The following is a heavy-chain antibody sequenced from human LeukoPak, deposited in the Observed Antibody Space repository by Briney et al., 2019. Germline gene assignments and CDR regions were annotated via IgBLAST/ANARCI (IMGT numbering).Heavy chain of an antibody. CDR3: ARDHSSSWFDY. J-gene: IGHJ4*02. CDR2: ISYDGSNK. V-gene: IGHV3-30-3*01. D-gene: IGHD6-13*01. CDR1: GFTFSSYA. Sequence: PGRSLRLSCAASGFTFSSYAMHWVRQAPGKGLEWVAVISYDGSNKYYADSVKGRFTISRDNSKNTLYLQMNSLRAEDTAVYYCARDHSSSWFDYWGQGTLVTVSS.